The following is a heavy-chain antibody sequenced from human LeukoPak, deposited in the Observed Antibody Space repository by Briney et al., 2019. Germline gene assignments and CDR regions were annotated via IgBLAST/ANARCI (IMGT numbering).Heavy chain of an antibody. J-gene: IGHJ6*02. CDR2: ISWDGGST. CDR1: GFIFSSYA. V-gene: IGHV3-43*02. Sequence: SGGSLRLSCAASGFIFSSYAMNWVRQAPGKGLEWVSLISWDGGSTYYADSVKGRFTISRDNSKNSLYLQMNSLRTEDTALYYCAKDRSGSGSYYRGYYYGMDVWGQGTTVTVSS. CDR3: AKDRSGSGSYYRGYYYGMDV. D-gene: IGHD3-10*01.